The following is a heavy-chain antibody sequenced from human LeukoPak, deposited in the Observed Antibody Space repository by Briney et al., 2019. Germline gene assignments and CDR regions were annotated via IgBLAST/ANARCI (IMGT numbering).Heavy chain of an antibody. CDR2: INHSGST. CDR3: ARATRSDILTGSTDFDY. J-gene: IGHJ4*02. CDR1: VGSFSGYY. V-gene: IGHV4-34*01. Sequence: SETLSLTCAVYVGSFSGYYWSWIRQPPWKGLEWIGEINHSGSTNYNPSLKSRVTISVDTSKNQFSLKLSSVTAADTAVYYCARATRSDILTGSTDFDYWGQGTLVTVS. D-gene: IGHD3-9*01.